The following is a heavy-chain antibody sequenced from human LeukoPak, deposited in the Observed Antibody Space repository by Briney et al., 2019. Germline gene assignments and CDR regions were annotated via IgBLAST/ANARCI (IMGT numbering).Heavy chain of an antibody. J-gene: IGHJ4*02. D-gene: IGHD6-13*01. CDR1: GFTFSSYG. Sequence: PGGSLRLSCTASGFTFSSYGVHWVRQAPGKGLEWVAFIRYDGSNKYYADSVKGRFTISRDNSKNTVYMQMNSLSAEDTALYYCAKGGSSSWSVGYWGQGTLVTVSS. CDR3: AKGGSSSWSVGY. V-gene: IGHV3-30*02. CDR2: IRYDGSNK.